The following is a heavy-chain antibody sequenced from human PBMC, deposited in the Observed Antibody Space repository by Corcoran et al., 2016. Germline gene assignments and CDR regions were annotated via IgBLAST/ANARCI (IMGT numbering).Heavy chain of an antibody. CDR1: GYSFTSYW. J-gene: IGHJ6*02. V-gene: IGHV5-51*01. Sequence: EVQLVQSGAEVKKPGESLKISCKGSGYSFTSYWIGWVRQMPGKGLEWMGIIYPGDSDTRYSPSFQGQVTISADKSISTAYLQWSSLKASDTAMYYCARHGLRFLEWPQTIYGMDVWGQGTTVTVSS. D-gene: IGHD3-3*01. CDR2: IYPGDSDT. CDR3: ARHGLRFLEWPQTIYGMDV.